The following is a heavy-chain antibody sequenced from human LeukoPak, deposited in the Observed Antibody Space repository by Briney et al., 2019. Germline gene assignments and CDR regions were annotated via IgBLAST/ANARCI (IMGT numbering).Heavy chain of an antibody. D-gene: IGHD3-22*01. CDR3: ARGRPRYYYDSSGYPYYYYYGMDV. CDR2: INHSGST. J-gene: IGHJ6*02. CDR1: GGSFSGYC. V-gene: IGHV4-34*01. Sequence: PSETLSLTCAVYGGSFSGYCWSWIRQPPGKGLEWIGEINHSGSTNYNPSLKSRVTISVDTSKNQFSLKLSSVTAADTAVYYCARGRPRYYYDSSGYPYYYYYGMDVWGQGTTVTVSS.